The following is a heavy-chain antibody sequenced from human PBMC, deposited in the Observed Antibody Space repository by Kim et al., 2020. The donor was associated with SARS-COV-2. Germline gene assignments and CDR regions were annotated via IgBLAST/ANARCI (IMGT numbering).Heavy chain of an antibody. CDR1: GFTFSSYS. Sequence: GGSLRLSCAASGFTFSSYSMNWVRQAPGKGLEWVSSISSSSSYIYYADSVKGRFTISRDNAKNSLYLQMNSLRAEDTAVYYCARDFGKKFAVTTGMDVWGQGTTVTVSS. J-gene: IGHJ6*02. CDR3: ARDFGKKFAVTTGMDV. V-gene: IGHV3-21*01. D-gene: IGHD4-17*01. CDR2: ISSSSSYI.